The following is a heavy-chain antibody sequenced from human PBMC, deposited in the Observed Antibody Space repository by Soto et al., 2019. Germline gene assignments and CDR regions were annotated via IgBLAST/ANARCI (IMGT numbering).Heavy chain of an antibody. D-gene: IGHD2-15*01. V-gene: IGHV4-39*01. J-gene: IGHJ4*02. CDR3: ARSYCSGGSCYSDY. CDR1: GGSISSSSYY. Sequence: ASETLSLTCTVSGGSISSSSYYWGWIRQPPGKGLEWIQSFYYGGSTYYKPSLKSRVTISVDTSKNQFSLKLSSVTAADTAVYYCARSYCSGGSCYSDYWGQGTLVTVSS. CDR2: FYYGGST.